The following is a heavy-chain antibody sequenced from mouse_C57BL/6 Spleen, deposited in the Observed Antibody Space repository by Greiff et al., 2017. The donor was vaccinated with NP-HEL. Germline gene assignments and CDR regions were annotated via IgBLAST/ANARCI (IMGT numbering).Heavy chain of an antibody. V-gene: IGHV1-69*01. CDR3: ARSKGTMIKGLFDY. Sequence: QVQLQQPGAELVMPGASVKLSCKASGYTFTSYWMHWVKQRPGQGLEWIGEIDPSDSYTNYNQKFKGKSTLTVDKSSSTAYMQLSSLTSEDSAVYYCARSKGTMIKGLFDYWGQGTTLTVSS. J-gene: IGHJ2*01. CDR1: GYTFTSYW. D-gene: IGHD2-4*01. CDR2: IDPSDSYT.